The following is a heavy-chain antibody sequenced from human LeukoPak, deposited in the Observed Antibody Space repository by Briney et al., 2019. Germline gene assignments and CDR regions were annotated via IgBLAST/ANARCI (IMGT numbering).Heavy chain of an antibody. CDR1: GGSFIGYY. D-gene: IGHD6-19*01. V-gene: IGHV4-34*01. J-gene: IGHJ6*03. CDR2: INHSGST. CDR3: ASCQQWLVKGTYYYYYMDV. Sequence: PSETLSLTCAVYGGSFIGYYWSWIRQPPGKGRECMGEINHSGSTNYNPSLKSRVTISLDTSKNQFSLKVSSVTAADTAVYYCASCQQWLVKGTYYYYYMDVWGKGPTVPVSS.